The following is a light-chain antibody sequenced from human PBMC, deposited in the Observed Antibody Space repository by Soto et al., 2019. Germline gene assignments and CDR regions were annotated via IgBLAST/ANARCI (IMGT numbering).Light chain of an antibody. J-gene: IGLJ3*02. CDR2: DVT. CDR3: SSYTNKDTLL. V-gene: IGLV2-14*03. Sequence: LTQPASVSGSPGQSITISCTGTSSDVGGYDHVSWYQQHPGKAPKLIIYDVTVRPSGISPRFSGSKSDNTASLAVSGLQPEDEADYYCSSYTNKDTLLFGGGTKVTVL. CDR1: SSDVGGYDH.